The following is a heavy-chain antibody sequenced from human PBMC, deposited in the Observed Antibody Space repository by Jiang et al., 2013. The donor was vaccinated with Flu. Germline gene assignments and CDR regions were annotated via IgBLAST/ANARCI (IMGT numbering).Heavy chain of an antibody. CDR1: GYIFTTYY. CDR3: ARAQILDSYDSGGSDAWSIFDY. Sequence: SGAEVKKPGASVRLSCKASGYIFTTYYVHWMRQAPGQGLEWVGVIDPSNGGTVYAPRVQGRVTMTRDTSTSTAFMELNSLRPDDTAVYFCARAQILDSYDSGGSDAWSIFDYWGQGTLVTASS. J-gene: IGHJ4*02. V-gene: IGHV1-46*01. D-gene: IGHD3-22*01. CDR2: IDPSNGGT.